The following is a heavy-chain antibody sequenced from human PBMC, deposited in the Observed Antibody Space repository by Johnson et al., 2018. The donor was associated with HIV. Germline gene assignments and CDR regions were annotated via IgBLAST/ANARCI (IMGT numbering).Heavy chain of an antibody. J-gene: IGHJ3*02. CDR1: GFTVSSNY. CDR2: IYSGAST. D-gene: IGHD7-27*01. Sequence: VQLVESGGGLVQPGGSLRLSCAASGFTVSSNYMSWVRQAPWKGLEWVSVIYSGASTYYADSVKGRFTISRDNSKNTLYLQMNSLRAEDTAVYYCARAIGNWDAFDIWGQGTMVTVSS. V-gene: IGHV3-66*02. CDR3: ARAIGNWDAFDI.